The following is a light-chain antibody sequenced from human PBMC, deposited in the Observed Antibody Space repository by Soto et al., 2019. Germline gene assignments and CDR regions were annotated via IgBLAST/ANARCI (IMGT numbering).Light chain of an antibody. J-gene: IGLJ3*02. CDR2: DVN. Sequence: QSALTQPRSVSGSPGQSVTISCTGTSSDVGDYNYVSWYQQHPGKAPKLMIYDVNKRPSGVPDRFSGSKSGNTASLTISGLQAEDEADYYCCSYAGSYTLWVFGGGTKLTAL. CDR3: CSYAGSYTLWV. CDR1: SSDVGDYNY. V-gene: IGLV2-11*01.